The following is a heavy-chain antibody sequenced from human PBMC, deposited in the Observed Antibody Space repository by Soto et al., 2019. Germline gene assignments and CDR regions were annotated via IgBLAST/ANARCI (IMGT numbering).Heavy chain of an antibody. D-gene: IGHD2-15*01. Sequence: ASVKVSCKASGGTFSSYTISWVRQAPRQGLEWMGRIIPILGIANYAQKFQGRVTITADKSTSTAYMELSSLRSEDTAVYYCARDPAKYCSGGSCLPFDAFDIWGQGTMVTVSS. CDR2: IIPILGIA. J-gene: IGHJ3*02. CDR1: GGTFSSYT. V-gene: IGHV1-69*04. CDR3: ARDPAKYCSGGSCLPFDAFDI.